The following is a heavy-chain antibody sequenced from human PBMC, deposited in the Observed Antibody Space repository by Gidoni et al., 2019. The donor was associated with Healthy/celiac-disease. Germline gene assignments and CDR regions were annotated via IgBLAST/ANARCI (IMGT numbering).Heavy chain of an antibody. CDR1: GFTFSSYG. J-gene: IGHJ6*02. Sequence: QVQLVESGGGVVQPGRSLRLSCAASGFTFSSYGMHWVRQAPGKGLEWGAVRWYDGSNKYYADSVKGRFTISRDNSKNTLYLQMNSLRAEDTAVYYCARFRYYDFWRDGYGMDVWGQGTTVTVSS. CDR3: ARFRYYDFWRDGYGMDV. V-gene: IGHV3-33*01. CDR2: RWYDGSNK. D-gene: IGHD3-3*01.